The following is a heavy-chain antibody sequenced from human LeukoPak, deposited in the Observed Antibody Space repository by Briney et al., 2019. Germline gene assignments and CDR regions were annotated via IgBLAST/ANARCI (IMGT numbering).Heavy chain of an antibody. D-gene: IGHD6-19*01. CDR1: GYTLTELS. CDR2: FDPEDGET. Sequence: ASVKVSSKVSGYTLTELSMHWVRQAPGKGLEWMGGFDPEDGETIYAQKFQGRVTMTEDTSTDTAYMELSSLRSEDTAVYYCATRGPIAVAFDFDYWGQGTLVTVSS. V-gene: IGHV1-24*01. CDR3: ATRGPIAVAFDFDY. J-gene: IGHJ4*02.